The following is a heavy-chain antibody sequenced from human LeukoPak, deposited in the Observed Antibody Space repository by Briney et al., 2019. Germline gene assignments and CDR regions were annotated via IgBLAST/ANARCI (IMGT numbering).Heavy chain of an antibody. Sequence: ASVKVSCKASGYTFTISGICWVRQAPGQGLEWMGWVSSYNGNTNYAQSFQGRVTMTRDTSTTTAYMELRSLRSDDTAMYYCARDAPQWRNAFDFWGQGTMVTVSS. CDR2: VSSYNGNT. CDR1: GYTFTISG. V-gene: IGHV1-18*01. J-gene: IGHJ3*01. CDR3: ARDAPQWRNAFDF. D-gene: IGHD6-19*01.